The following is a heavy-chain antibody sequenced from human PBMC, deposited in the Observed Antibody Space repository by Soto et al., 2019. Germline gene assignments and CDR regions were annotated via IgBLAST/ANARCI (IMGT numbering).Heavy chain of an antibody. CDR3: AGVVWFRGMDV. D-gene: IGHD3-16*01. Sequence: SQTLSLTCDVSGDSVSSSSAAWNWIRQSPSRGLEWLGRTYYRSKWIHEYTVSMESRITINPDTSKNQFSLHIYSVTPEDTAVYYCAGVVWFRGMDVWGQGTPVTVS. J-gene: IGHJ6*02. V-gene: IGHV6-1*01. CDR2: TYYRSKWIH. CDR1: GDSVSSSSAA.